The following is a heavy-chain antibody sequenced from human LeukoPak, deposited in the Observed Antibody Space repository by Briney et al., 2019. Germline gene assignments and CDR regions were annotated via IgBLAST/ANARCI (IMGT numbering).Heavy chain of an antibody. V-gene: IGHV3-13*01. CDR1: GFTFSSHS. J-gene: IGHJ6*03. CDR2: IGTASDT. Sequence: GGSLRLSCAASGFTFSSHSMNWVRQAPGKGLEWVSTIGTASDTYYPGSVEGRFTLSRDNAKNSLYLQMNSLTAGDTAVYYCARGPPRGKYYYMDVWGKGTTVTVSS. CDR3: ARGPPRGKYYYMDV. D-gene: IGHD1-1*01.